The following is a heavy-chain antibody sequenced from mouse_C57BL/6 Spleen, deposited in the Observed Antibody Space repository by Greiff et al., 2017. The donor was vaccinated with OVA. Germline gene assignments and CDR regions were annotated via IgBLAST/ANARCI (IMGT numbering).Heavy chain of an antibody. V-gene: IGHV1-39*01. CDR1: GYSFTDYN. J-gene: IGHJ2*01. CDR3: ARDYGSSYA. D-gene: IGHD1-1*01. CDR2: ITPNYGTT. Sequence: VQLQQSGPELVKPGASVQISCKASGYSFTDYNLTLVQQSNGKSLEWIVVITPNYGTTSYNQKFKGKATLTVDQSSSTAYMQLNSLTSEDAAVYYCARDYGSSYAWGKGTTLTGAS.